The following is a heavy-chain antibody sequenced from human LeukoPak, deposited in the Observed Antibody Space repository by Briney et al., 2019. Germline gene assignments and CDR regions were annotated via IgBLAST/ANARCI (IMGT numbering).Heavy chain of an antibody. CDR3: ARAHSVTGYLGVYYYYYMDV. Sequence: GGSLRLSCAASGFTFSSYEMNWVRQAPGKGLEWVSYISTSGSTIYYADSVKGRFTISRDNAKNSLYLQMNSLRAEDTAVYYCARAHSVTGYLGVYYYYYMDVWGKGTTVTVSS. CDR2: ISTSGSTI. CDR1: GFTFSSYE. D-gene: IGHD3-9*01. V-gene: IGHV3-48*03. J-gene: IGHJ6*03.